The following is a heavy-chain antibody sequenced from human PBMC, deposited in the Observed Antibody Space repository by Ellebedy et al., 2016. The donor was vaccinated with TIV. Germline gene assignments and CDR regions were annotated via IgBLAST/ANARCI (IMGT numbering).Heavy chain of an antibody. Sequence: MPSETLSLTCTVSGGSISSGDYYWSWIRQPPGKGLESIGFIYYSGNSYYNPSLKSRVSISVDTSKNQFSLRLSSVTAADTAVYYCARDGAGRWDYWGPGTLVTVSS. CDR2: IYYSGNS. CDR3: ARDGAGRWDY. CDR1: GGSISSGDYY. D-gene: IGHD4-23*01. V-gene: IGHV4-30-4*01. J-gene: IGHJ4*02.